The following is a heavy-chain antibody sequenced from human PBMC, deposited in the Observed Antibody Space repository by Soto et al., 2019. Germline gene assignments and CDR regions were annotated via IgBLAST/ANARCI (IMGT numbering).Heavy chain of an antibody. CDR2: ISYDGSNQ. J-gene: IGHJ4*02. D-gene: IGHD1-26*01. Sequence: QVQLVESGGGVVQPGRSLRLSCAASGFTFSPYTMHWVRQTPGKGLEWVAVISYDGSNQYYADSVRGRFTISRDNSKNTLYLQMNSLRAEDTAVYYCAKVLEVGELRSEVDYWGQGTLVTVSS. CDR3: AKVLEVGELRSEVDY. V-gene: IGHV3-30-3*01. CDR1: GFTFSPYT.